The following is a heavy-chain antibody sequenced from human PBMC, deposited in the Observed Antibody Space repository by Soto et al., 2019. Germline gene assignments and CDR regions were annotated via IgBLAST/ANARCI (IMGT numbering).Heavy chain of an antibody. D-gene: IGHD3-3*01. CDR3: ARSYDFPRYNWFDP. V-gene: IGHV1-2*04. J-gene: IGHJ5*02. Sequence: ASVKVSCKASGYTFTGYYMHWVRQAPGQGLEWMGWINPNSGGTNYAQKFQGWVTMTRDTSISTAYMELSRLRSDDTAVYYCARSYDFPRYNWFDPWGQGTLVTVSS. CDR1: GYTFTGYY. CDR2: INPNSGGT.